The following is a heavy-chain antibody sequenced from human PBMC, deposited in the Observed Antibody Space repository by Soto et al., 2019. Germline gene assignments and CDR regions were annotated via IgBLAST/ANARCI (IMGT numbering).Heavy chain of an antibody. V-gene: IGHV1-2*02. J-gene: IGHJ4*02. CDR3: ARLYSSSCYFDY. D-gene: IGHD6-13*01. CDR1: GYTFTGYY. CDR2: INPNSGGT. Sequence: QVQLVQSGAEVKKPGASVKVSCKASGYTFTGYYMHWVRQAPGQGLEWMGWINPNSGGTNYAQKFQGRVAMTRDTSVSTAYMELSSLRSDDTAVYYCARLYSSSCYFDYWGQGTLVTVSS.